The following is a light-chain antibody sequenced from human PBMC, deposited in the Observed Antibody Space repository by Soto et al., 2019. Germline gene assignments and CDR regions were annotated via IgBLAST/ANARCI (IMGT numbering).Light chain of an antibody. CDR1: QSVSSNY. V-gene: IGKV3-20*01. J-gene: IGKJ2*01. CDR2: GAS. Sequence: EIVLTQSPGTLSLSPGERVTLSCRASQSVSSNYLAWYQQKPGLAPRLLIYGASSRATGIPDRFSGSGSGTVFTLTISRLEPEDFAVYYCQQYDSSPYTFGQGTKLEIK. CDR3: QQYDSSPYT.